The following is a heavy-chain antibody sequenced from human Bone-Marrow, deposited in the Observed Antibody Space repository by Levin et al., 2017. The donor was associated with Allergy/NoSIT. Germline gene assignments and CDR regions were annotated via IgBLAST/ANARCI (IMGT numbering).Heavy chain of an antibody. CDR1: GFTFSSYA. CDR2: ISGSGGST. Sequence: LSLTCAASGFTFSSYAMSWVRQAPGKGLEWVSAISGSGGSTYYADSVKGRFTISRDNSKNTLYLQMNSLRAEDTAVYYCAKDPTDIVVVPAAIKVEWFDPWGQGTLVTVSS. CDR3: AKDPTDIVVVPAAIKVEWFDP. D-gene: IGHD2-2*01. V-gene: IGHV3-23*01. J-gene: IGHJ5*02.